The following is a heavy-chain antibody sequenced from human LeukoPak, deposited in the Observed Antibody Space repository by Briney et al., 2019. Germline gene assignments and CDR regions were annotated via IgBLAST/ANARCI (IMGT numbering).Heavy chain of an antibody. CDR1: GLTVSRNY. D-gene: IGHD4-23*01. CDR2: IYGGGST. V-gene: IGHV3-53*01. CDR3: APGGNEAFDI. J-gene: IGHJ3*02. Sequence: GGSLRLSCAASGLTVSRNYMSWVRQAPGKGLEWVSVIYGGGSTYYADSVKGRFTISRDNSKNTLYLQMNSLRAEDTAVYYCAPGGNEAFDIWGQGTMVTVS.